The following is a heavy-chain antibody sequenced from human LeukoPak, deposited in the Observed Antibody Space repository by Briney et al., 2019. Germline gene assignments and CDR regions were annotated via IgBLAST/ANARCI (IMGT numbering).Heavy chain of an antibody. CDR2: ISWNSGSI. V-gene: IGHV3-9*01. CDR3: ATTPWGYSSSYRGY. D-gene: IGHD6-6*01. CDR1: GFTFDDYA. Sequence: GGSLRLSCAASGFTFDDYAMHWVRQAPGKGLEWVSGISWNSGSIGYADSVKGRFTISRDNAKNSLYLQMNSLRAEDTAVYYCATTPWGYSSSYRGYWGQGTLVTVSS. J-gene: IGHJ4*02.